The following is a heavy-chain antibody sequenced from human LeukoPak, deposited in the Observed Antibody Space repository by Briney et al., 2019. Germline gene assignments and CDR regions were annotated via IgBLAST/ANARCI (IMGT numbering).Heavy chain of an antibody. CDR3: AKYERANLGYCSGGSCYSGYYYYYYGMDV. CDR2: ISGSGGST. J-gene: IGHJ6*02. V-gene: IGHV3-23*01. D-gene: IGHD2-15*01. CDR1: GFTFSSYA. Sequence: GGSLRLSCAASGFTFSSYAMSWVRQAPGKGLEWVSAISGSGGSTYYADPVKGRFTISRDNSKNTLYLQMNSLRAEDTAVYYCAKYERANLGYCSGGSCYSGYYYYYYGMDVWGQGTTVTVSS.